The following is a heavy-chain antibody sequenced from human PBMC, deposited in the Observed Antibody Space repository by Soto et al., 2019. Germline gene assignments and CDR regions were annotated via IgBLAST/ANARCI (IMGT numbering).Heavy chain of an antibody. D-gene: IGHD3-10*01. Sequence: QVQLVQSGAEVKKPGASVKVSCKASGYTFSTYAMHWVRQAPGQRLEWMGWINAGIGYPKYSQRFQGRVTITRDTSASTVYMEVSSLRAEDTAVYYCARVSTLWFGEFDYWGQGTLVTVSS. CDR1: GYTFSTYA. CDR2: INAGIGYP. J-gene: IGHJ4*02. CDR3: ARVSTLWFGEFDY. V-gene: IGHV1-3*01.